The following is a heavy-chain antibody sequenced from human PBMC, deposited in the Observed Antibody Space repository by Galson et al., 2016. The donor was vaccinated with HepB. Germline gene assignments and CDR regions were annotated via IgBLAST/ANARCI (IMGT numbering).Heavy chain of an antibody. CDR2: IWPDDSNT. Sequence: QSGAEVTKPGESLKISCKGSGYSFSSHWIGWVRQMPGKGPEWMGIIWPDDSNTIYSPSFQGQVTISADKSISTAYLQWSSLEASDTAMYFCARHGNTRSQFNWFDPWGQGTLVTVSS. J-gene: IGHJ5*02. D-gene: IGHD3-3*01. CDR1: GYSFSSHW. V-gene: IGHV5-51*01. CDR3: ARHGNTRSQFNWFDP.